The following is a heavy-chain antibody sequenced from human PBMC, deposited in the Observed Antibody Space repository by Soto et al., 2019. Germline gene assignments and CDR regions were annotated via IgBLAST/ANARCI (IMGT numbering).Heavy chain of an antibody. Sequence: PSETLSLTCTVSGGSISSSNYYWGWIRQPPGKGLEWIGSVYYSGSTRYNSSLKSRVTISVDTSKNQFSLRLSSVTAADTAVYYCASPTLGAFDIWGQGTMVTVSS. D-gene: IGHD3-16*01. CDR1: GGSISSSNYY. V-gene: IGHV4-39*01. J-gene: IGHJ3*02. CDR3: ASPTLGAFDI. CDR2: VYYSGST.